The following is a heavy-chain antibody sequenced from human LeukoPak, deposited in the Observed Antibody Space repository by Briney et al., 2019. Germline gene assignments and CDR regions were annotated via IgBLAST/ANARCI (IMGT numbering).Heavy chain of an antibody. J-gene: IGHJ4*02. CDR3: ARGADLFDY. V-gene: IGHV1-18*01. CDR2: ISGYNGNT. Sequence: GASVTVSCKASGYTFTSYDISWVRQAPGQGLEWMGWISGYNGNTNYAQKLQGRVTMTTNTSTSTAYMELRNLSSDVTAVYYCARGADLFDYWGQGTLVTVSS. D-gene: IGHD3-10*02. CDR1: GYTFTSYD.